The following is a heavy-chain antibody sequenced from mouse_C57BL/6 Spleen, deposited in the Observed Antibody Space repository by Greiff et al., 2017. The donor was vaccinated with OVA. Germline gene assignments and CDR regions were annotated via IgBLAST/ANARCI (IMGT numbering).Heavy chain of an antibody. V-gene: IGHV1-72*01. Sequence: QVQLQQPGAELVKPGASVKLSCKASGYTFTSYWMHWVKQRPGRGLEWIGRIDPNSGGNKYNEKFKSKATLTVDKSSSTTYIQLSSLTSEDSAVYYCARRDYGSSYDAMDYWSQGTSVTVSS. CDR2: IDPNSGGN. D-gene: IGHD1-1*01. J-gene: IGHJ4*01. CDR3: ARRDYGSSYDAMDY. CDR1: GYTFTSYW.